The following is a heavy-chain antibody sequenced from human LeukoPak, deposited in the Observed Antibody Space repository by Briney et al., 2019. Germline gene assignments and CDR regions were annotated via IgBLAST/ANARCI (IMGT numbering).Heavy chain of an antibody. J-gene: IGHJ5*02. CDR2: ISGSGGST. CDR3: ARGGALWWQIGVNWFDP. V-gene: IGHV3-23*01. D-gene: IGHD2-21*01. Sequence: GGSLRLSCAASGFTFSNYAMSWVRQAPGKGLEWVSTISGSGGSTYYADSVKGRFTISRDNSKNTLYLQMNSLRAEDTAVYYCARGGALWWQIGVNWFDPWGQGTLVTVSS. CDR1: GFTFSNYA.